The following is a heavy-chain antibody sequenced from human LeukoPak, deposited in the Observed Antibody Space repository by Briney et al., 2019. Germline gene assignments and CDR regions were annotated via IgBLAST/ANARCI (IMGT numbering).Heavy chain of an antibody. CDR1: GFTFSSYW. CDR2: ISWNRGTI. Sequence: QPGGSLRLSCAASGFTFSSYWMHWVRQAPGKGLEWVSVISWNRGTIAYADSVKGRFTISRDNAKNSLYLQMNSLRAEDTALYYCAKDLAFGITLRRGSNSHKGYWGQGTLVTVSS. D-gene: IGHD3-10*01. CDR3: AKDLAFGITLRRGSNSHKGY. J-gene: IGHJ4*02. V-gene: IGHV3-9*01.